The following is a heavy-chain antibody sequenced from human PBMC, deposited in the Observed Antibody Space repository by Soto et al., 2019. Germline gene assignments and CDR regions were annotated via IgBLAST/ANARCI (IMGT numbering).Heavy chain of an antibody. Sequence: GGSLRLSCAASGFTFSSYAMSWVRQAPGKGLEWVSAISGSGGSTYYADSVKGRFTIFRDNSKNTLYLQMNSLRAEDTAVYYCAKAPNGVTISYYFDYWGQGTLVTVSS. V-gene: IGHV3-23*01. CDR1: GFTFSSYA. CDR3: AKAPNGVTISYYFDY. J-gene: IGHJ4*02. D-gene: IGHD4-4*01. CDR2: ISGSGGST.